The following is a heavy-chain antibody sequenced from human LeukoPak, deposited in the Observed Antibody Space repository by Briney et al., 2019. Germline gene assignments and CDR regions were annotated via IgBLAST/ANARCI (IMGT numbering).Heavy chain of an antibody. D-gene: IGHD2-21*01. J-gene: IGHJ4*02. CDR3: ARDQGNAVIHYFDY. CDR2: INSDGSST. Sequence: GGSLRLSCAASGFTFSSYWMHWVRQAPGKGLVWVSRINSDGSSTSYADSVKGRFTISRDNAKNTLYVQMNSLRAEDTAVYYCARDQGNAVIHYFDYWGQGTLVTVSS. CDR1: GFTFSSYW. V-gene: IGHV3-74*01.